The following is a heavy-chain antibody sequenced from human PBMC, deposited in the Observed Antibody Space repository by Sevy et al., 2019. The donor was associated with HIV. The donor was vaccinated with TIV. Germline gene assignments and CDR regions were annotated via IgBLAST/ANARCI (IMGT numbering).Heavy chain of an antibody. CDR3: ARVDILTGYSPLWY. Sequence: GGSLRLSCAASGFTFSSYWMSWVRQAPGKGLEWVANIKQDGSEKYYVDSVKGRFTISRDNAKNSLYLQMNSLRAEDTAVYYCARVDILTGYSPLWYWGQGTLVTFSS. D-gene: IGHD3-9*01. CDR1: GFTFSSYW. V-gene: IGHV3-7*03. J-gene: IGHJ4*02. CDR2: IKQDGSEK.